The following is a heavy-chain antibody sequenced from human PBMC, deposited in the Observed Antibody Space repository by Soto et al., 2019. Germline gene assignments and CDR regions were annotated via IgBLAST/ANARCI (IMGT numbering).Heavy chain of an antibody. D-gene: IGHD2-2*01. J-gene: IGHJ6*04. CDR3: ARDVIRVPVAIVGTSGMDV. CDR1: GGTFSSYA. V-gene: IGHV1-69*13. CDR2: IIPIFGTA. Sequence: ASVKVSCKASGGTFSSYAISWVRQAPGQGLEWMGGIIPIFGTANYAQKFQGRVTITADESTGTAYMELSSLRSEDTDVYYCARDVIRVPVAIVGTSGMDVWGKGT.